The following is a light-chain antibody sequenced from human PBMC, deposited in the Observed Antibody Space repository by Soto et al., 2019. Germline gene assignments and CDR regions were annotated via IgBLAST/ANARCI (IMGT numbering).Light chain of an antibody. V-gene: IGLV9-49*01. CDR1: SGYSNYK. CDR3: GADHGSGSNFYWV. Sequence: QSALTQPPSASASLGASVTLTCTLSSGYSNYKVDWYQQRPGKGPRFVMRVGTGGIVGSKGDGIPDRFSVLGSGLNRYLTIKNIQEEDESDYHCGADHGSGSNFYWVFGGGTKLTVL. CDR2: VGTGGIVG. J-gene: IGLJ3*02.